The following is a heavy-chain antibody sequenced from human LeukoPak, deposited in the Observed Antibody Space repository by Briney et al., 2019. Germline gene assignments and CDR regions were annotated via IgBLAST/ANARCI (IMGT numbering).Heavy chain of an antibody. D-gene: IGHD2-15*01. CDR3: ARGLPDYSGGSWYSVDYYGMDV. CDR2: IDHSGST. Sequence: SETLSLTCAVSGDSIINSNWWSWVRHPPGKRLEWSGEIDHSGSTSYNPSLTRRVTMSVDSSQNQFSLKLSTVTAADTAVYYCARGLPDYSGGSWYSVDYYGMDVWGQGTTVTVSS. V-gene: IGHV4-4*02. J-gene: IGHJ6*02. CDR1: GDSIINSNW.